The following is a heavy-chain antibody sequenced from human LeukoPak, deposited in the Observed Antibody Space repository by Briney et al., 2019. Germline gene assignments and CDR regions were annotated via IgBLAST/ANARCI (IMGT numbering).Heavy chain of an antibody. CDR1: GDSITSDTW. CDR2: IYHGGSI. D-gene: IGHD2-2*01. Sequence: SETLSLTCAVSGDSITSDTWWSWVRQPPGKGLEWIGEIYHGGSIKYNPSLKSRVTISVDKSRNQFSLKLSSVTAADTAVYYCARLHCSSTSCYRLWALNYFDYWGQGTLVTVSS. J-gene: IGHJ4*02. V-gene: IGHV4-4*02. CDR3: ARLHCSSTSCYRLWALNYFDY.